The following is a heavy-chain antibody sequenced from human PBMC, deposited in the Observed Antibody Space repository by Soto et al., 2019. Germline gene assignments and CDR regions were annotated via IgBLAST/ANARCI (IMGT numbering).Heavy chain of an antibody. V-gene: IGHV3-23*01. CDR2: LSGSGGSS. Sequence: GGSLRLSCAASGFTFSSYAMSWVRQAPGKGLEWVSALSGSGGSSYYADSVKGRFTISRDNSKNTLYVQMNSLRAEDTAVYYCAKGQYSSSWNYYYYGLDVWGQGTTVTVSS. CDR1: GFTFSSYA. CDR3: AKGQYSSSWNYYYYGLDV. D-gene: IGHD6-13*01. J-gene: IGHJ6*02.